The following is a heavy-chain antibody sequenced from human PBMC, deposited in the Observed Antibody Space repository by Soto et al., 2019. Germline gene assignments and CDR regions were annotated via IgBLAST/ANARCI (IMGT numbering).Heavy chain of an antibody. V-gene: IGHV1-69*02. CDR1: GGTFSSYT. CDR3: ARAVESGGLCSAAFDI. Sequence: ASVKVSCKASGGTFSSYTISWVRQAPGQGLEWMGRIIPILGIANYAQKFQGRVTITADKSTSTAYMELSSLRSEDTAVYYCARAVESGGLCSAAFDIWGQGTMVTVSS. J-gene: IGHJ3*02. D-gene: IGHD2-15*01. CDR2: IIPILGIA.